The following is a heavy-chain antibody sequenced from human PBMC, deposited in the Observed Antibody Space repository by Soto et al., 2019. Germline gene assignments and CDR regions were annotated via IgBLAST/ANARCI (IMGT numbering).Heavy chain of an antibody. Sequence: GGSLXLSCAASGFTFSSYSMNWVRQAPGKGLEWVSSISSSSSYIYYADSVKGRFTISRDNAKNSLYLQMNSLRAEDTAVYYCARDLYTYLNSGCAHERWGQGTLVTVSS. CDR3: ARDLYTYLNSGCAHER. CDR1: GFTFSSYS. V-gene: IGHV3-21*01. CDR2: ISSSSSYI. J-gene: IGHJ4*02. D-gene: IGHD5-12*01.